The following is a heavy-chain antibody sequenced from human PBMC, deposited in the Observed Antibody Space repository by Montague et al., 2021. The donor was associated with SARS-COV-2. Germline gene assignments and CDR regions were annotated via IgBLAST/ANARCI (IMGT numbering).Heavy chain of an antibody. D-gene: IGHD1-7*01. CDR2: ICYSGST. CDR1: GGSVGSSHYY. J-gene: IGHJ5*02. V-gene: IGHV4-39*01. Sequence: SETLSLTCTVSGGSVGSSHYYWAWIRQPPGKGLEWIGTICYSGSTYYNPSPRSRVTIDVDASTNQFSLKLHSVTAADTAVYFCARGLYNWNYEHWFDTWGQGTLVTVSS. CDR3: ARGLYNWNYEHWFDT.